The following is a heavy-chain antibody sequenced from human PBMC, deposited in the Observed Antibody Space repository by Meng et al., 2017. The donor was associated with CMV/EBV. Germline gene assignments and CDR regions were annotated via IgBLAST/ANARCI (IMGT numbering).Heavy chain of an antibody. J-gene: IGHJ4*01. CDR2: TNSDGRSP. D-gene: IGHD6-13*01. Sequence: AASGFAFSGYWMHWVRQAPGKGLVRVSRTNSDGRSPSYADSVKGRFTISRDNAKNTLYLQMNSLGAEDTAVYYCATGYNNSWYSFDYWGLGTLVTVSS. V-gene: IGHV3-74*01. CDR1: GFAFSGYW. CDR3: ATGYNNSWYSFDY.